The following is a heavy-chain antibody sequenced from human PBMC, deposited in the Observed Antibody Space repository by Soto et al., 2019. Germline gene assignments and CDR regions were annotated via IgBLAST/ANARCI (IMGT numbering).Heavy chain of an antibody. Sequence: TVGSLRLSCAASGFTFSSYSMNWVRQAPGKGLEWVSYISSSSSTIYYADSVKGRFTISRDNAKNSLYLQMNSLRDEDTAVYYCASLLTYCSGGSCSVHHVPWGQGTLVTVSS. D-gene: IGHD2-15*01. V-gene: IGHV3-48*02. CDR2: ISSSSSTI. CDR1: GFTFSSYS. J-gene: IGHJ5*02. CDR3: ASLLTYCSGGSCSVHHVP.